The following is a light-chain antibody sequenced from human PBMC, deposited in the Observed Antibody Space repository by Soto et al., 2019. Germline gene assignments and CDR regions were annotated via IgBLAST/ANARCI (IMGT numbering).Light chain of an antibody. Sequence: QSALTQPASVSGSPGQSITISCTGTSSDIGSYNRVSCYQQPPRTAPKLIIYEVNNRPSGVPYRFSGSKSGNTASLTISGLQAEDEADYYCNSFTTSSTYVFGTATKVTVL. V-gene: IGLV2-18*02. CDR3: NSFTTSSTYV. J-gene: IGLJ1*01. CDR1: SSDIGSYNR. CDR2: EVN.